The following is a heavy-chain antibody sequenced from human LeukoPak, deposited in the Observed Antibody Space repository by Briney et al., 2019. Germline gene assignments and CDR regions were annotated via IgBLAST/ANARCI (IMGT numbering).Heavy chain of an antibody. V-gene: IGHV1-2*02. CDR1: GYTFTDYY. D-gene: IGHD6-6*01. J-gene: IGHJ4*02. CDR3: GRKSAARKTSEFDY. CDR2: IHPNSGGT. Sequence: ASVKVSCKASGYTFTDYYMNWVRQAPGQGLEWMGWIHPNSGGTNYAQKFQGRVTMTRDTSISTAYMELSRLTFDDTAVYYCGRKSAARKTSEFDYWGQGTLVTVSS.